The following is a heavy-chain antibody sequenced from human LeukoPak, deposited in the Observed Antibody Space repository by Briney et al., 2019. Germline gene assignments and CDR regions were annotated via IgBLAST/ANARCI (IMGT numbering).Heavy chain of an antibody. CDR1: GGSISIYY. D-gene: IGHD3-10*01. Sequence: PAETLSLTCTVSGGSISIYYWSWIRQPPGKGLEWIGHIYNSGSTNYNPSLKSRVTISVDTSKNQFSLNLGSVTAADTAVYYCVRDRELNYWGQGTLVTVSS. V-gene: IGHV4-59*01. CDR3: VRDRELNY. J-gene: IGHJ4*02. CDR2: IYNSGST.